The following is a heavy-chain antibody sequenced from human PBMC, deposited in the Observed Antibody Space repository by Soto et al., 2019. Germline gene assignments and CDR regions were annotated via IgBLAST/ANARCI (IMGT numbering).Heavy chain of an antibody. J-gene: IGHJ6*02. Sequence: KVSCKASGGTFSSYAISWVRQAPGQGLEWMGGIIPIFGTANYAQKFQGRVTITADKSTSTAYMELSSLRSEDTAVYYCARHLPPYYYDSSGYYYYYYYGMDVWGQGTTVTVSS. CDR1: GGTFSSYA. CDR3: ARHLPPYYYDSSGYYYYYYYGMDV. V-gene: IGHV1-69*06. CDR2: IIPIFGTA. D-gene: IGHD3-22*01.